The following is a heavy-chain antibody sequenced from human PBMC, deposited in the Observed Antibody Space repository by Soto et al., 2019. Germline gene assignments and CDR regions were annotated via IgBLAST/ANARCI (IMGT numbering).Heavy chain of an antibody. Sequence: SETLSLTCAVYGGSFSGYNWSWVRQPPGKGLEWIGEINHSGTTTYNPSLKSRVTISIDTSKNQFSLKLSSVTAADTAVYYCARGGRGRTAIFAVVTNWFDHWGQGTLVTVSS. D-gene: IGHD3-3*01. CDR1: GGSFSGYN. CDR3: ARGGRGRTAIFAVVTNWFDH. CDR2: INHSGTT. J-gene: IGHJ5*02. V-gene: IGHV4-34*01.